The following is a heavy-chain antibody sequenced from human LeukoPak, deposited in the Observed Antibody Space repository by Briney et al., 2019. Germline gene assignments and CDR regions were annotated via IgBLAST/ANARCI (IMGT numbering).Heavy chain of an antibody. J-gene: IGHJ6*02. Sequence: PGGSLRLSCAASGFTFDKYAIHWVRQAPGKGLEWVSGISRDSGSRVYADAVKGRFTISRDNSKNTLYLQMNSLRAEDTAVYYCAKWSMRGTYGVDVWGQGTTVTVSS. V-gene: IGHV3-9*01. CDR2: ISRDSGSR. CDR1: GFTFDKYA. CDR3: AKWSMRGTYGVDV.